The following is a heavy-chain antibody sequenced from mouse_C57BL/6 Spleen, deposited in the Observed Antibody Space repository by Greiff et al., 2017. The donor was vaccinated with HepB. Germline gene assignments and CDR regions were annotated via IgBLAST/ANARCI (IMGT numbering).Heavy chain of an antibody. D-gene: IGHD1-1*01. CDR1: GYTFTSYW. Sequence: QVQLQQPGAELEKPGASVKLSCKASGYTFTSYWMHWVKQRPGRGLEWIGRIDPNSGGTKYNEKFKSKATLTVDKPSSTAYMQLSSLTSEDSAVYYCARSYYGSSYPWYFDVWGTGTTVTVSS. CDR2: IDPNSGGT. V-gene: IGHV1-72*01. CDR3: ARSYYGSSYPWYFDV. J-gene: IGHJ1*03.